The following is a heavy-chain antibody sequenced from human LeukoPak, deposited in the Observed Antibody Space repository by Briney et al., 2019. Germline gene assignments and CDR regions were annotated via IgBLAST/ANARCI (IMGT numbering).Heavy chain of an antibody. J-gene: IGHJ4*02. CDR2: ISAYNGNT. CDR1: GYTFTSYG. CDR3: ARAGIAAAGRGNFDY. D-gene: IGHD6-13*01. V-gene: IGHV1-18*01. Sequence: ASVKVSCKASGYTFTSYGISWVRQGPGQGLEWMGWISAYNGNTNYAQKLQGRVTMTTDTSTSTAYMEVRSLRSDDTAVYYCARAGIAAAGRGNFDYWGQGTLVTVST.